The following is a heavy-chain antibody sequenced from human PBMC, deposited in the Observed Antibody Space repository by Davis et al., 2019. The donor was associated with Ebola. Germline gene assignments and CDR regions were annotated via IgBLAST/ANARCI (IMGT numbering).Heavy chain of an antibody. CDR1: GGSFSGYY. J-gene: IGHJ6*02. CDR2: INHSGST. CDR3: ARKYYDFWSGYV. V-gene: IGHV4-34*01. D-gene: IGHD3-3*01. Sequence: MPSETLSLTCAVYGGSFSGYYWSWIRQPPGKGLEWIGEINHSGSTNYNPSLKSRVTISVDTSKNQFSLKLSSVTAADTAVYYCARKYYDFWSGYVWGQGTTVTVPS.